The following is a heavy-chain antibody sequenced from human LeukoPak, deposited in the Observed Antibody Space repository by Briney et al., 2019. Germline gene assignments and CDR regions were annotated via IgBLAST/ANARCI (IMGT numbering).Heavy chain of an antibody. J-gene: IGHJ4*02. CDR1: GFTFSSYW. CDR2: INSDGSST. Sequence: PGGSLRLSCAASGFTFSSYWMHWVRQAPGKGLVWVSRINSDGSSTSYADSVKGRFTISRDNAKNTLYLQMNSLRAEDTAVYYCARAPMVRGVIRPLSDYWGQGALVTVSS. D-gene: IGHD3-10*01. CDR3: ARAPMVRGVIRPLSDY. V-gene: IGHV3-74*01.